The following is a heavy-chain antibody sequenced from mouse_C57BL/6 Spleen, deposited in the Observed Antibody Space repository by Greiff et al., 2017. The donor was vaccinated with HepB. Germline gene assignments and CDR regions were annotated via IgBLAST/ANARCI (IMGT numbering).Heavy chain of an antibody. D-gene: IGHD2-12*01. J-gene: IGHJ2*01. CDR3: ARDRGAYYSHYFDY. CDR2: ISDGGSYT. V-gene: IGHV5-4*01. CDR1: GFTFSSYA. Sequence: EVKLEESGGGLVKPGGSLKLSCAASGFTFSSYAMSWVRQTPEKRLEWVATISDGGSYTYYPDNVKGRFTISRDNAKNNLYLQMSHLKSEDTAMYYCARDRGAYYSHYFDYWGQGTTLTVSS.